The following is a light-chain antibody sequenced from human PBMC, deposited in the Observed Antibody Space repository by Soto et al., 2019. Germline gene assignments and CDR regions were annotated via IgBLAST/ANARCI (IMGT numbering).Light chain of an antibody. Sequence: QSALPQPASVSGSPGQSITISCSGTSADIGTYNLVSWYQQHPGKAPKLMIYEGSRRPSGVSDRFSGSKSGNTASLRISGLQAEDEGDYYCCSYAGSRIFVFGTGTKVTVL. CDR2: EGS. J-gene: IGLJ1*01. CDR1: SADIGTYNL. CDR3: CSYAGSRIFV. V-gene: IGLV2-23*01.